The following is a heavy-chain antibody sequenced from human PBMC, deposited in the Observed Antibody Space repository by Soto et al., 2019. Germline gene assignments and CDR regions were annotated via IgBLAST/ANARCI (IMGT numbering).Heavy chain of an antibody. CDR3: ARSPRSSPYFDY. CDR1: GYSFTTYW. J-gene: IGHJ4*02. Sequence: PGESLKISCKASGYSFTTYWIAWVRQMPGKGLELMGIINPGDFDTRYSPSFQGQVTISADRSINTAYLQWNSLEASDTAFYFCARSPRSSPYFDYWGQGALVTVSS. CDR2: INPGDFDT. D-gene: IGHD6-13*01. V-gene: IGHV5-51*01.